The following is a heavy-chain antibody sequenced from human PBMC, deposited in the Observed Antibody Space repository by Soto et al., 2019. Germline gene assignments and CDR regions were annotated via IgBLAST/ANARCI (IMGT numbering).Heavy chain of an antibody. CDR3: ARTVMPVGNLAAFDH. J-gene: IGHJ4*02. Sequence: PSETLSLTCNVSGGSVSSVKYFWSWIRRPPGKGLEWIAYIYNNGNTNYNPSLKSRATISVDTSKNQCSLKLTSVTAADSAVYFCARTVMPVGNLAAFDHWGQGVQVTVSS. V-gene: IGHV4-61*01. CDR1: GGSVSSVKYF. D-gene: IGHD7-27*01. CDR2: IYNNGNT.